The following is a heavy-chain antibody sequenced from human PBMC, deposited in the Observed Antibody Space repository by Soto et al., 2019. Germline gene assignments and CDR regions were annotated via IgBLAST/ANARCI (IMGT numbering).Heavy chain of an antibody. CDR3: ARYSGSSQADY. V-gene: IGHV4-34*01. CDR2: INHSGST. J-gene: IGHJ4*02. Sequence: ASETLSLTCAVYGGSFSGYYWSWIRQPPGKGLEWIGEINHSGSTNYNPSLKSRVTISVDTSKNQFSLKLSSVTAADTAVYYCARYSGSSQADYWGQGTLVTVSS. D-gene: IGHD5-12*01. CDR1: GGSFSGYY.